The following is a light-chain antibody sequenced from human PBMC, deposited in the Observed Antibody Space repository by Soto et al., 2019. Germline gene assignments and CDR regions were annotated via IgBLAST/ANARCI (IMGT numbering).Light chain of an antibody. V-gene: IGKV2-28*01. CDR1: QSLLHSNGYNY. CDR3: MQALQTPLT. CDR2: LGS. Sequence: DIVMTQSPLSLPVTPGEPASISCRSSQSLLHSNGYNYLDWYLQKPGQSPQLLIYLGSNRASGVPDRFSVSGSGTDFTLKISRVEAEDVGVYYCMQALQTPLTFGQGTKLEI. J-gene: IGKJ2*01.